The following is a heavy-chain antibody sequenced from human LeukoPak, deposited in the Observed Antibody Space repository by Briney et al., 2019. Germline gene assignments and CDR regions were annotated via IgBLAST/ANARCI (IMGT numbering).Heavy chain of an antibody. CDR1: GDSISRNY. D-gene: IGHD5-24*01. CDR2: FYYSGRT. Sequence: SETLSLTCSVSGDSISRNYWTWIRQPPGKGLEWIGHFYYSGRTNYNPSLKSRVTISADTSKNQFSLKMTSVTAADTAVYYCSDRDGVYWGQGILVTVSS. J-gene: IGHJ4*02. V-gene: IGHV4-59*01. CDR3: SDRDGVY.